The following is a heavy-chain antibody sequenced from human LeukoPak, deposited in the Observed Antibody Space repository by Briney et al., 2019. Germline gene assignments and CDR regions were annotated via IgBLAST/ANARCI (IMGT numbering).Heavy chain of an antibody. D-gene: IGHD2-15*01. CDR1: GFTFSSYA. CDR3: AKEFYFATAV. CDR2: ISYDGSNK. J-gene: IGHJ6*02. Sequence: GGSLRLSCAASGFTFSSYAMHWVRQAPGKGLEWVAVISYDGSNKYYADSVKGRFTISRDNSKNTLYLQMNSLRAEDTAVYYCAKEFYFATAVWGQGTTVTVSS. V-gene: IGHV3-30-3*01.